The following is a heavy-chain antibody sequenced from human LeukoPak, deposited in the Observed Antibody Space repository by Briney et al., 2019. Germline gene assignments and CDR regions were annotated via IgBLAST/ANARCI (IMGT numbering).Heavy chain of an antibody. Sequence: GGSLTLSCAPSVFTFSSYALSGLRQHPRKRRQELSAFGSGGGSTYYGASAKGRFSISSDNSNNTPYLKMNSLRAEDTAVYNCAGGREGYNWRPHYYYGMHVWRQGNTVTVSS. V-gene: IGHV3-23*01. J-gene: IGHJ6*01. CDR1: VFTFSSYA. D-gene: IGHD5-24*01. CDR2: FGSGGGST. CDR3: AGGREGYNWRPHYYYGMHV.